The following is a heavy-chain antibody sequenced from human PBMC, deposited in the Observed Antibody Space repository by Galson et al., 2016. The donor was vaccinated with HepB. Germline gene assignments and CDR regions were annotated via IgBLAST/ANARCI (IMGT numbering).Heavy chain of an antibody. D-gene: IGHD3-22*01. CDR1: GFTFSHYA. CDR2: ISGRGNSA. Sequence: SLRLSCATSGFTFSHYAMSWVRQAPGKGLEWVAGISGRGNSAFYADSVKGRFTISRDNSKSTLYLQINSLRAEDTAVYYCAENSPITTIIVVEFYFDAWGQGTLVTVSS. V-gene: IGHV3-23*01. CDR3: AENSPITTIIVVEFYFDA. J-gene: IGHJ4*02.